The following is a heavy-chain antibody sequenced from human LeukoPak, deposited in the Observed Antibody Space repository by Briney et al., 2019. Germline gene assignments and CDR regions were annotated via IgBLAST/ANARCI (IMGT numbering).Heavy chain of an antibody. CDR1: GFSLSDYW. CDR2: IKNDGTKI. V-gene: IGHV3-7*01. CDR3: ARGRTGL. D-gene: IGHD3/OR15-3a*01. Sequence: PGGSLRLSCVASGFSLSDYWMNWVRQAPGKGLEWAANIKNDGTKIYYVDAVKGRFTIYRDNAKNSLYLQMNSLRAEDTAVYYCARGRTGLWGQGTLVTVSS. J-gene: IGHJ4*02.